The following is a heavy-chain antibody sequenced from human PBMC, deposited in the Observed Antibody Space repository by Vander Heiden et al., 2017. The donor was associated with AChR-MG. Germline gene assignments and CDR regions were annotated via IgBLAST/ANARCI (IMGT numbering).Heavy chain of an antibody. CDR2: SYYSGST. V-gene: IGHV4-31*03. CDR1: GGSISSGGYY. CDR3: ARGAWQWLGIPYDY. D-gene: IGHD6-19*01. J-gene: IGHJ4*02. Sequence: QVQLQESGPGLVKPSQTLSLPCTVSGGSISSGGYYWSWIRQHPGKGLEWIGHSYYSGSTYYNPSLKSRVTISVDTSKNQFSLKLSSVPAADTAVYYCARGAWQWLGIPYDYWGQGPLVTLAS.